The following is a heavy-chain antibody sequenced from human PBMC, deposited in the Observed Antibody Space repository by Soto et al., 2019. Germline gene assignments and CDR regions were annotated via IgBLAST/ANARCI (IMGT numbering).Heavy chain of an antibody. CDR3: ARDLHHYFDY. CDR1: GFTFSSYG. Sequence: QVPLVESGGGVVKPGRSLRLSCAASGFTFSSYGMHWVRQAPGKGLEWVAVLWYDGSNKYYADSVKGRFTISRDNSKNTFYLQMNSLRAEDTAVYYCARDLHHYFDYWGQGTLVTVSS. CDR2: LWYDGSNK. V-gene: IGHV3-33*01. J-gene: IGHJ4*02.